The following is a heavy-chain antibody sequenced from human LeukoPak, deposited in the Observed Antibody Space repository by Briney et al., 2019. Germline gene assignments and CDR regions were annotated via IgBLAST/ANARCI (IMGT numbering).Heavy chain of an antibody. J-gene: IGHJ4*02. Sequence: TSETLSLTCTVSGGSISSYYWSWIRQPAGKGLEWIGRIYTSGSTNYNPSLKSRVTMSVDTSKNQFSLKLSSVTAADTAVYYCARDENIAGSSTFDYWGQGTLVTVSS. CDR2: IYTSGST. V-gene: IGHV4-4*07. CDR3: ARDENIAGSSTFDY. CDR1: GGSISSYY. D-gene: IGHD6-6*01.